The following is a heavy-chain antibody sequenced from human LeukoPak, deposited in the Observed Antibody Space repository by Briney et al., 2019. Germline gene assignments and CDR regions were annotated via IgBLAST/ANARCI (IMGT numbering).Heavy chain of an antibody. D-gene: IGHD2-15*01. Sequence: ASVKVSCKASGYTSTSYGISWVRQAPGQGLEWMGWISAYNGNTNYAQKLQGRVTMTTDTSTSTAYMELRSLRSDDTAVYYCARLTAGVVVAAHHVVEAKLYHYFDYWGQGTLVTVSS. CDR3: ARLTAGVVVAAHHVVEAKLYHYFDY. J-gene: IGHJ4*02. CDR2: ISAYNGNT. V-gene: IGHV1-18*01. CDR1: GYTSTSYG.